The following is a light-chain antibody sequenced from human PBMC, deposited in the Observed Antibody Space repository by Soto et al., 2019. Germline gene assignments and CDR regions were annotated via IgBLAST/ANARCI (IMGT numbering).Light chain of an antibody. CDR2: DAS. V-gene: IGKV3-20*01. CDR1: QSVSSSY. J-gene: IGKJ4*01. Sequence: EIALTQSPGTLSLSPGERATLSCRASQSVSSSYLAWYQQKPGQAPRLLIYDASSRATGIPDRFSGSGYGTDFTLTLSRLQPEDFAVYYCQQYASSPLTFDGGTKVEL. CDR3: QQYASSPLT.